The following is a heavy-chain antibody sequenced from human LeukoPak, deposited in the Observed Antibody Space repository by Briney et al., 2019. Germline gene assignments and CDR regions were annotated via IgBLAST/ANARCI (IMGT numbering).Heavy chain of an antibody. J-gene: IGHJ4*02. CDR3: ADVRGVISSSVDY. V-gene: IGHV3-23*01. CDR2: ISGSGGST. D-gene: IGHD3-10*01. CDR1: GFTFSSYA. Sequence: GGSLRLSCAASGFTFSSYAMSWARQAPGKGLEWVSAISGSGGSTYYADSVKGRFTISRDNSKNTLYLQMNSLRAEDTAVYYCADVRGVISSSVDYWGQGTLVTVSS.